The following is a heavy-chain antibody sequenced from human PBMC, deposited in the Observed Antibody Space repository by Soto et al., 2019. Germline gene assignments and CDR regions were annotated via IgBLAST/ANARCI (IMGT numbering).Heavy chain of an antibody. CDR1: GFTFKDXX. V-gene: IGHV3-23*01. J-gene: IGHJ4*02. CDR2: ISGSGGAT. CDR3: ARTRTAFYRYYFDS. Sequence: EVQLLESGGGFVQPGGSLTLSCSTSGFTFKDXXISWVRQAPGKGXXWVSGISGSGGATYYTDSVEGRFTISKDFSKNTVSLQMTGLRVDDTAVYYCARTRTAFYRYYFDSWGQGALVTVSS. D-gene: IGHD2-21*02.